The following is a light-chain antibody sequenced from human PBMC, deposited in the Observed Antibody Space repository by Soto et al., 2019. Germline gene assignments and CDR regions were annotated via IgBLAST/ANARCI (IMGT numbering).Light chain of an antibody. CDR3: QKYDNLPCT. CDR1: QSLSSDD. V-gene: IGKV3-20*01. Sequence: EIVLTQSPGTLSLSPGETATLSCRASQSLSSDDFAWYHQRPGQPPRLLIYSTSRRTSGIPDRFSASGSGTDFTLTISRLEPEDFGVYYCQKYDNLPCTFGQGTKLEIK. J-gene: IGKJ2*02. CDR2: STS.